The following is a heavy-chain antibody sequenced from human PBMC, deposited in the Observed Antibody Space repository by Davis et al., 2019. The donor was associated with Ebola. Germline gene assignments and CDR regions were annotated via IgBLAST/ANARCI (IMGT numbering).Heavy chain of an antibody. CDR2: ISVRTDDT. D-gene: IGHD3-22*01. J-gene: IGHJ5*02. Sequence: GESLKISCVASGFTFSSYSFNWVRQTPGKGLEWVSHISVRTDDTHYADSVKGRFTISKDYSKNTVYLQMNSLRVEDTAVYYCVRSQGYFSWFDPWGQGTLVTVSS. V-gene: IGHV3-23*01. CDR1: GFTFSSYS. CDR3: VRSQGYFSWFDP.